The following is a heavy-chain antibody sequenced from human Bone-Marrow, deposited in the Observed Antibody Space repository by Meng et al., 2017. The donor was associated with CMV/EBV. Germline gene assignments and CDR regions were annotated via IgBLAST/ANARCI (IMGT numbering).Heavy chain of an antibody. J-gene: IGHJ4*02. CDR1: GFSVSDNY. V-gene: IGHV3-53*01. CDR2: IYTDDAT. Sequence: GESLKISCAASGFSVSDNYMSWVRQTPGKGLEWVSIIYTDDATVYADSVKGRFTISRDNSRNTVYLQMHGLRAEDTAVYFCARGHVAYYSWGQGTLVTVSS. D-gene: IGHD3-16*01. CDR3: ARGHVAYYS.